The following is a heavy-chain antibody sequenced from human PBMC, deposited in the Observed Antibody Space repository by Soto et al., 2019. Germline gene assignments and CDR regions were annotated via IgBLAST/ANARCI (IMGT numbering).Heavy chain of an antibody. Sequence: QVQLVESGGGLVKPGGSLRLSCVASGFTFSDYYMTWIRQAPGKGLEWNSYISTSGSYIHYAASVKGRFTISRDNADNSQFLQMNSLRVEDTAVYYCARVIMREGRVAFDIWGQGTMVTVSS. J-gene: IGHJ3*02. CDR1: GFTFSDYY. V-gene: IGHV3-11*05. CDR3: ARVIMREGRVAFDI. CDR2: ISTSGSYI. D-gene: IGHD3-10*01.